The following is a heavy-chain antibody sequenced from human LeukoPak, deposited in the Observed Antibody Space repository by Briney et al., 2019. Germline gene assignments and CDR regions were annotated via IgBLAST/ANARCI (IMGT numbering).Heavy chain of an antibody. V-gene: IGHV3-64D*09. Sequence: EPGGSLRLSCSASGFTFSSYAMHWVRQAPGKGLEYVSAISSNGGSTYYADSVKGRFTISRDNSKNTLYLQMSSLRAEDTAVYYCVKDRSGWYDGFDYWGQGTLVTVSS. CDR2: ISSNGGST. D-gene: IGHD6-19*01. CDR3: VKDRSGWYDGFDY. J-gene: IGHJ4*02. CDR1: GFTFSSYA.